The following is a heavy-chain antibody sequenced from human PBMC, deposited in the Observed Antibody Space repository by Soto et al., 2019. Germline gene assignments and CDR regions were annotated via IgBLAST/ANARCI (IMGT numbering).Heavy chain of an antibody. CDR3: ARDREERWLQLGPLGY. V-gene: IGHV3-30-3*01. J-gene: IGHJ4*02. D-gene: IGHD5-12*01. CDR1: GFTFSSYA. CDR2: ISYDGSNK. Sequence: QVQLVESGGGVVQPGRSLRLSCAASGFTFSSYAMHWVRQAPGKGLEWVAVISYDGSNKYYADSVKGRFTISRDNPKNTLYLQMISLRAEDTAVYYCARDREERWLQLGPLGYWGQGTLVTVSS.